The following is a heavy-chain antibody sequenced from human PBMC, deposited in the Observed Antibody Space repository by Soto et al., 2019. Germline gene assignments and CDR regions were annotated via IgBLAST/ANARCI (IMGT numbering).Heavy chain of an antibody. V-gene: IGHV4-30-4*01. D-gene: IGHD2-8*01. J-gene: IGHJ2*01. CDR1: GGSISGGVHS. Sequence: QVQLQESGPGLVKPSETLSLTCTVSGGSISGGVHSWSWIRQPPGKGLEWIGHIFDSGSTYYNPSLTSRLTISVDTSKNQFSLRLSSVTAADTAVYYCAREIMPLTNDWYFDLWGRGPLVTVSS. CDR3: AREIMPLTNDWYFDL. CDR2: IFDSGST.